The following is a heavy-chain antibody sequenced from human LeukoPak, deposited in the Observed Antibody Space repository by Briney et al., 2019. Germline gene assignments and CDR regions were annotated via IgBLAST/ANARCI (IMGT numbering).Heavy chain of an antibody. CDR3: ARVPIYGLTTGTFDY. V-gene: IGHV4-39*07. CDR2: IFYSGST. CDR1: GGSISTSNYY. Sequence: SETLSLTCTVSGGSISTSNYYWGWIRQPPGKGLEWIGNIFYSGSTYYSPSLKSRVTISLDTSRNQFSLKLSSVTAADTAVYYCARVPIYGLTTGTFDYWGQGTLVTVSS. J-gene: IGHJ4*02. D-gene: IGHD4-17*01.